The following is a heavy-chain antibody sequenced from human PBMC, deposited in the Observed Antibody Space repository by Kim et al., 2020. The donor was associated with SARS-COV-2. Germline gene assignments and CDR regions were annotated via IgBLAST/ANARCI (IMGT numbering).Heavy chain of an antibody. CDR1: GFTFSDYY. D-gene: IGHD3-16*02. J-gene: IGHJ6*01. V-gene: IGHV3-11*05. CDR2: ISSSSSYT. Sequence: LSLTCAASGFTFSDYYMSWIRQAPGKGLEWVSYISSSSSYTNYADSVKGRFTISRYNAKNSRDRQMNSLRAEDTAVYYCARGGYDYVWGGYRYYYYY. CDR3: ARGGYDYVWGGYRYYYYY.